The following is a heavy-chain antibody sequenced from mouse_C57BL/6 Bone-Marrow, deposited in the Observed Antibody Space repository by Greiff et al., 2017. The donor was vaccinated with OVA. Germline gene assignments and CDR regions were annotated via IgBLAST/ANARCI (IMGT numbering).Heavy chain of an antibody. CDR1: GYTFTSYW. Sequence: QVQLQQPGAELVRPGTSVKLSCKASGYTFTSYWMHWVKQRPGQGLEWIGGIDPSDSYTNYNQKFKGKATLTVDTSSSTAYMQLSSLTSEDSAVYYCARGGTGYFDYWDWGTALTVTA. CDR3: ARGGTGYFDY. J-gene: IGHJ2*01. CDR2: IDPSDSYT. V-gene: IGHV1-59*01. D-gene: IGHD4-1*01.